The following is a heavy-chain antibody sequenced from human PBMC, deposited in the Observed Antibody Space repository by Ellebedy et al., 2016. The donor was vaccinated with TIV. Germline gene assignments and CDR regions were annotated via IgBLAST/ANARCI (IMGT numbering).Heavy chain of an antibody. V-gene: IGHV3-33*01. CDR1: GFTFSTYG. Sequence: GESLKISCAASGFTFSTYGMHWVGQAPGKGLEWVAVIWYDGSNGYYADSVKGRFTISRDNSKNTLYLQMNSLGAEDTAVYYCARASTSGWYILEYWGQGTLVSVSS. J-gene: IGHJ4*02. CDR2: IWYDGSNG. D-gene: IGHD6-19*01. CDR3: ARASTSGWYILEY.